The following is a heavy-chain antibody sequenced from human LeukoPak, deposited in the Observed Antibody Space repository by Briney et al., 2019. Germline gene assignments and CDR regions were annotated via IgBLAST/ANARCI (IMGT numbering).Heavy chain of an antibody. D-gene: IGHD3-22*01. CDR3: ASRGSSGSLDY. V-gene: IGHV3-64*01. CDR1: GFTFSSYA. Sequence: PGGSLRLSCAASGFTFSSYAMHWVRQAPGKGLEYVSAISSNGGSTYYANSVKGRFTISRDNSKNTLYLQMGSLRAEDMAVYYCASRGSSGSLDYWGQGTLVTVSS. J-gene: IGHJ4*02. CDR2: ISSNGGST.